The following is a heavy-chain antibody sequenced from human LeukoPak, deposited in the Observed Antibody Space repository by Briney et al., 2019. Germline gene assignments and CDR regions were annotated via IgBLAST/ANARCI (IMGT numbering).Heavy chain of an antibody. CDR3: AKEKVEILSGYSGSGGMDV. CDR2: ISAYHGNT. CDR1: GYTFTRYG. D-gene: IGHD3-9*01. V-gene: IGHV1-18*04. J-gene: IGHJ6*04. Sequence: ASVKVSCKACGYTFTRYGISWVRQAPGKGLEWMGWISAYHGNTNYTQMLEGRVNMTTDTSTSTAYRELRILRSYDTAVYYCAKEKVEILSGYSGSGGMDVGGKGTTVTVSA.